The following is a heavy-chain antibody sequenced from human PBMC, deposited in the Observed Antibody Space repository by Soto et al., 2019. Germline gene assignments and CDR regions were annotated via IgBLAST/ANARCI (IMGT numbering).Heavy chain of an antibody. CDR3: AKDVYDFWSGYYIGNFDY. CDR1: GFTFSSYA. D-gene: IGHD3-3*01. V-gene: IGHV3-23*01. Sequence: GGSLRLSCAASGFTFSSYAMSWVRQAPEKGLEWVSAISGSGGSTYYADSVKGRFTISRDNSKNTLYLQMNSLRAEDTAVYYCAKDVYDFWSGYYIGNFDYWGQGTLVTVSS. CDR2: ISGSGGST. J-gene: IGHJ4*02.